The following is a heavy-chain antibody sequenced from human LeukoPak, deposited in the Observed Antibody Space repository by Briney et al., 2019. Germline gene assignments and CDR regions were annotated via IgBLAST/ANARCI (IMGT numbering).Heavy chain of an antibody. CDR1: GVSFSTYY. CDR2: IYYSGST. D-gene: IGHD2-2*03. J-gene: IGHJ6*03. CDR3: ARGIGYCSSTICSYYYYMDV. Sequence: SETLSLTCDVSGVSFSTYYWSWIRQPPGKGLEWIANIYYSGSTNYNPSLKSRVTISVDTSKNQFSLKLNSVTAADTAVYYCARGIGYCSSTICSYYYYMDVWGKGTTVTVSS. V-gene: IGHV4-59*01.